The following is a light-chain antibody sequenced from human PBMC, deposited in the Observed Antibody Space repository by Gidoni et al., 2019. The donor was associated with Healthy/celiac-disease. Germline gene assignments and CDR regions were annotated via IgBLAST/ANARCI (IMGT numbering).Light chain of an antibody. CDR2: KAS. CDR1: QSISSW. V-gene: IGKV1-5*03. J-gene: IGKJ1*01. Sequence: DIQMTQSPSTLSASVGDRVTITCRASQSISSWLAWYQQKPGKAPKLLIYKASSLESGVPSRFSGSGSGTEFTLTISSLQPDDFATYYCQQYNSYSWTFXQXTNVEIK. CDR3: QQYNSYSWT.